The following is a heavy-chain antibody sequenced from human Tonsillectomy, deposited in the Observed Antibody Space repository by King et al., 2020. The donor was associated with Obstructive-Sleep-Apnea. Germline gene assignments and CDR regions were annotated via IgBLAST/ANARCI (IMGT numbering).Heavy chain of an antibody. CDR1: GFAFTNYW. Sequence: QLVQSGAEVKKPGESLKISCKGFGFAFTNYWIGWVRQMPGKGLEWMGIIYPGDSDTSYSPSFQGQDTISAEQSISTAYLQWSSLKAPDTAMYYCAVTQGATIYAFDIWGQGTVVTVSS. CDR2: IYPGDSDT. CDR3: AVTQGATIYAFDI. J-gene: IGHJ3*02. D-gene: IGHD2-21*02. V-gene: IGHV5-51*01.